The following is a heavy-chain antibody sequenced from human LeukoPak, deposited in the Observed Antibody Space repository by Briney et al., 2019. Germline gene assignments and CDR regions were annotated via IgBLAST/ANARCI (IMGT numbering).Heavy chain of an antibody. Sequence: SETLSLTCTVSGGSISSSSYYWGWIRQPPGKGLEWIGSIYYSGSTYYNPSLKSRVTISVDTSKNQFSLKLSSVTAADTAVYYCARQLRLGGRLPYYFDYWGQGTLVTVSS. CDR3: ARQLRLGGRLPYYFDY. D-gene: IGHD3-16*01. J-gene: IGHJ4*02. CDR2: IYYSGST. CDR1: GGSISSSSYY. V-gene: IGHV4-39*01.